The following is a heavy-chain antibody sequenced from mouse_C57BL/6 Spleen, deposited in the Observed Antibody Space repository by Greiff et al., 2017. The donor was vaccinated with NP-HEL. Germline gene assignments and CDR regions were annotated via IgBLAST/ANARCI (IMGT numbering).Heavy chain of an antibody. CDR3: ARQRDHYFDY. V-gene: IGHV5-17*01. Sequence: EVKLMESGGGLVKPGGSLKLSCAASGFTFSDYGMHWVRQAPEKGLEWVAYISSGSSTIYYADTVKGRFTISRDNAKNTLFLQMTSLRSEDTAMYYCARQRDHYFDYWGQGTTLTVSS. CDR2: ISSGSSTI. CDR1: GFTFSDYG. J-gene: IGHJ2*01.